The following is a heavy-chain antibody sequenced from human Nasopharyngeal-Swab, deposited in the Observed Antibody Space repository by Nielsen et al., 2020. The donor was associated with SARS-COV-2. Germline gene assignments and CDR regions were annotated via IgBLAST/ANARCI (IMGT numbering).Heavy chain of an antibody. Sequence: SVKVSCKTSGGTFSSHVINWVRQAPGQGPEWMGRIIPIVGTPNYAQKFQERVTITADKSTTTGYMELSSLRSEDTAVYYCARDLGDNGSGWSWGQGTLVTVSS. CDR1: GGTFSSHV. CDR3: ARDLGDNGSGWS. CDR2: IIPIVGTP. D-gene: IGHD6-19*01. J-gene: IGHJ4*02. V-gene: IGHV1-69*04.